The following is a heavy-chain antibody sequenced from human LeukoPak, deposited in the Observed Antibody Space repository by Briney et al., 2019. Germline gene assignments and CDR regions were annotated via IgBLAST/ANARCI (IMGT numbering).Heavy chain of an antibody. D-gene: IGHD3-9*01. CDR3: ARGEHVLRYFDWSPPADY. Sequence: GASVKVSCKASGYTFTGYYMHWVRQAPGQGLEWMGWINPNSGGTNYAQKFQGRVTMTRDTSISTAYMELSRLRSDDTAVYYCARGEHVLRYFDWSPPADYWGQGTLVTVSS. J-gene: IGHJ4*02. CDR2: INPNSGGT. CDR1: GYTFTGYY. V-gene: IGHV1-2*02.